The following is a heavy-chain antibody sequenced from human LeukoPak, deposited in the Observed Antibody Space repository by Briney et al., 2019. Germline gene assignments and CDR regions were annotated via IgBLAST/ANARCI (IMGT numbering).Heavy chain of an antibody. CDR2: IYYSGST. Sequence: PSETLSLTCTVSGGSISSYYWSWIRQPPGKGLEWIGYIYYSGSTNYNPSLKSRVTISVDTSKNQFSLKLSSVTGADTAVYYCARGLEPTGDSYGYLNWFDPWGQGTLVTVSS. CDR1: GGSISSYY. CDR3: ARGLEPTGDSYGYLNWFDP. D-gene: IGHD5-18*01. J-gene: IGHJ5*02. V-gene: IGHV4-59*01.